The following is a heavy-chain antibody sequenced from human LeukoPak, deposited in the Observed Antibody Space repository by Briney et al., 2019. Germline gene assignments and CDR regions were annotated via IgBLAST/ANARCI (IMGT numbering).Heavy chain of an antibody. V-gene: IGHV4-34*01. J-gene: IGHJ6*03. CDR3: ARGGPHDFWSPMDV. CDR1: GGSFSGYY. D-gene: IGHD3-3*01. Sequence: SETLSLTCAVYGGSFSGYYWSWIRHPPGKGLEWIGEINHSGSTNYNPSLKSRVTISVDTSKNQFSLKLSSVTAADTAVYYCARGGPHDFWSPMDVWGKGTTVTVSS. CDR2: INHSGST.